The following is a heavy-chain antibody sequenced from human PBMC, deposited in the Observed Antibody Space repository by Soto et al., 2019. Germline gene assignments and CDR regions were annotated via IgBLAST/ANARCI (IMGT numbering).Heavy chain of an antibody. J-gene: IGHJ4*02. V-gene: IGHV3-23*01. D-gene: IGHD2-8*01. CDR2: ISGNGGTT. CDR1: GFTXRNYA. Sequence: GXSXRLSCTASGFTXRNYARGLVRQAPGKGLQWVSAISGNGGTTYYADSAKGRFTLSRDNFKETLYLQMNSLRTEYTDVYYCAKDQGNGRLYFDSWGLGTLGTVS. CDR3: AKDQGNGRLYFDS.